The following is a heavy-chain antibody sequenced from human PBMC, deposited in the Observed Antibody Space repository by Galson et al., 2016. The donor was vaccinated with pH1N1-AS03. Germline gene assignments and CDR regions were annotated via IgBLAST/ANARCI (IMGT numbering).Heavy chain of an antibody. V-gene: IGHV3-13*01. CDR3: ARDPHGLDV. CDR1: GFTFSDFD. J-gene: IGHJ6*02. CDR2: IGSAGDT. Sequence: SLRLSCAAPGFTFSDFDMHWVRQVSRKGLEWVSGIGSAGDTYYAASVKGRFTIFRENAKNSLYLQMSSVTAGDTAVYYCARDPHGLDVWGQGTAVTVSS.